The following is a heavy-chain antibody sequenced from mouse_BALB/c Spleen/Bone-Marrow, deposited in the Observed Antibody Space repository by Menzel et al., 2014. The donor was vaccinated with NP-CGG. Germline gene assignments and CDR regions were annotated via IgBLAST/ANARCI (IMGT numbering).Heavy chain of an antibody. CDR1: GYAFSSYW. V-gene: IGHV1-80*01. CDR3: ARTGNLAWFAY. Sequence: QVQLQQSGAELVRPGSSVKISCKASGYAFSSYWMNWVKQRPGQGLEWIGQIYPGDGDTNYNGKFKGKATLTADKSSSXAYMQLSSLTSEDSAVYLCARTGNLAWFAYWGQGTLVTVSA. D-gene: IGHD2-1*01. CDR2: IYPGDGDT. J-gene: IGHJ3*01.